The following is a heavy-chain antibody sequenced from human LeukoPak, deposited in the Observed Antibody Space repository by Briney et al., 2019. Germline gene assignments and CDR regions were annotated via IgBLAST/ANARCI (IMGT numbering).Heavy chain of an antibody. V-gene: IGHV3-11*04. CDR2: ISSSSSTI. J-gene: IGHJ6*03. CDR1: GFTFSDYY. CDR3: ARGYCSSTSCSPKRYYYYMDV. Sequence: GGSLRLSCAASGFTFSDYYMSWIRQAPGKGLEWVSYISSSSSTIYYADSVKGRFTISRDNAKNSLYLQMNSLRAEDTAVYYCARGYCSSTSCSPKRYYYYMDVWGKGTTVTVSS. D-gene: IGHD2-2*01.